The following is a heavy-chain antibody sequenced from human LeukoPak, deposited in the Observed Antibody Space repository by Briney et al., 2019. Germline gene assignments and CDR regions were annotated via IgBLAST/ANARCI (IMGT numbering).Heavy chain of an antibody. J-gene: IGHJ6*02. Sequence: ASLKVSCKASGYTFTNYTLNWVRQAPGQGLEWMGWIDTNTGNPTYAQGFIGRFVFSLDTSVTTAYLQISSLKAEDTAVYYCARSENYYGSGSYLSPSGYYGMDVWGQGTTVTVSS. CDR2: IDTNTGNP. CDR3: ARSENYYGSGSYLSPSGYYGMDV. V-gene: IGHV7-4-1*02. CDR1: GYTFTNYT. D-gene: IGHD3-10*01.